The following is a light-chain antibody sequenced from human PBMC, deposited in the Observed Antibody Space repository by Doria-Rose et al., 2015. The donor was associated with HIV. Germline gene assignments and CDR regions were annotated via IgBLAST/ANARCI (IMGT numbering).Light chain of an antibody. J-gene: IGKJ1*01. CDR1: QSFSSTY. Sequence: TQSPGTLSLSPGARATLSCRASQSFSSTYLALYQQKPGQAPSLLIYDGSTRATGIPDRFSASGSGADFTLTINRLEPEDFALYYCHQYGTSWTFGQGTKVEI. CDR2: DGS. V-gene: IGKV3-20*01. CDR3: HQYGTSWT.